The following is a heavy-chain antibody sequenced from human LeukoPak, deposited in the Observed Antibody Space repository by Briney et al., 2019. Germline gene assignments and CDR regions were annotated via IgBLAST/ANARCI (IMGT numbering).Heavy chain of an antibody. CDR2: IYHSGST. V-gene: IGHV4-30-2*01. CDR1: GGSISSGGYS. Sequence: PSETLSLTCAVSGGSISSGGYSWSWIRQPPGKGLEWIGYIYHSGSTYYNPSLKSRVTISVDRSKNQFSLKLSSVTAADTAVYYCARGAGPPLSRSWGQGPLVTVSS. CDR3: ARGAGPPLSRS. D-gene: IGHD6-19*01. J-gene: IGHJ5*02.